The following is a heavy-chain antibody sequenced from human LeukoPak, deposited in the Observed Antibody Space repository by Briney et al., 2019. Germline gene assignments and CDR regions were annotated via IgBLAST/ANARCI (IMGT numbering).Heavy chain of an antibody. V-gene: IGHV3-48*04. D-gene: IGHD3-22*01. Sequence: PGGSLRLSCAASGFTFSSYNMNWVSQAPGKGLEWVSYISSSSSTIYYADSVKGRFTISRDNAKNSLYLQMNSLRAEDTAVYYCARWQYYDRVFDIWGQGTMVTVSS. CDR1: GFTFSSYN. CDR3: ARWQYYDRVFDI. CDR2: ISSSSSTI. J-gene: IGHJ3*02.